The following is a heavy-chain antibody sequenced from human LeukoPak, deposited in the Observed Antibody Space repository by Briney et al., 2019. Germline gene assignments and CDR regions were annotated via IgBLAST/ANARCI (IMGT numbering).Heavy chain of an antibody. Sequence: GVSVISYDGRNKYYADSVKGRFTISRDNSKNTLYLQMNSLRAEDTAVYYCAKDAPGDYFDYWGQGTLVTVSS. CDR2: ISYDGRNK. CDR3: AKDAPGDYFDY. J-gene: IGHJ4*02. V-gene: IGHV3-30*18.